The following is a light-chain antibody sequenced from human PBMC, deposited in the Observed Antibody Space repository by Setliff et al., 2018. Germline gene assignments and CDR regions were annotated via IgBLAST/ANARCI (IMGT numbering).Light chain of an antibody. CDR1: SSDIGDYNY. CDR3: GAYAGSSKKI. Sequence: QSALSQPPSASGSPGQSVTISCTGTSSDIGDYNYVSWYQHHPGKAPKLLIYDADKRPSGVPDRFSGSKSGNTAPLTVSGLQADDEADYYCGAYAGSSKKIFGTGTKVTVL. V-gene: IGLV2-8*01. CDR2: DAD. J-gene: IGLJ1*01.